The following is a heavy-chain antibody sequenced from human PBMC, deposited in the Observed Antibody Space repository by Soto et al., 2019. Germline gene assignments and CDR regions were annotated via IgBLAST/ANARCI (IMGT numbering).Heavy chain of an antibody. CDR2: MNPNSGNT. CDR3: ARSHPTSYYYGSGSPAPYYYYYYGMDV. J-gene: IGHJ6*02. D-gene: IGHD3-10*01. CDR1: GYTFTSYD. V-gene: IGHV1-8*01. Sequence: CKASGYTFTSYDINWVRQATGQGLEWMGWMNPNSGNTGYAQKFQGRVTMTRNTSISTAYMELSSLRSEDTAVYYCARSHPTSYYYGSGSPAPYYYYYYGMDVWGQGTTVTVSS.